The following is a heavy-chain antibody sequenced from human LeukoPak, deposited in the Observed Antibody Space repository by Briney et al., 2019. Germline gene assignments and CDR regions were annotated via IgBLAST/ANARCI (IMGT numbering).Heavy chain of an antibody. Sequence: ASVKVSCKASGYTFTSYHMHWVRQAPGQGLEWMGIINPSGGTTNYAQKFRGRVTMTRDMSTSTAYMELRSLRSDDTAVYYCARDGGLYCSSTSCYTPDFDYWGQGTLVTVSS. CDR1: GYTFTSYH. CDR2: INPSGGTT. D-gene: IGHD2-2*01. CDR3: ARDGGLYCSSTSCYTPDFDY. V-gene: IGHV1-46*01. J-gene: IGHJ4*02.